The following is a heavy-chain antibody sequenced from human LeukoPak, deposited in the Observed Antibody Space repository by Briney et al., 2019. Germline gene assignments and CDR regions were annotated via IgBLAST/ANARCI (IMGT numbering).Heavy chain of an antibody. J-gene: IGHJ4*02. Sequence: ASVKVSCKASGYTFTSYGISWVRQAPGQGLEWMGWISAYNGNTNYAQKLQGRVTMTTDTSISTAYMELSRLRSDDTAVYYCARDPGAWEPRHDFDYWGQGTLVTVSS. D-gene: IGHD1-26*01. V-gene: IGHV1-18*01. CDR2: ISAYNGNT. CDR1: GYTFTSYG. CDR3: ARDPGAWEPRHDFDY.